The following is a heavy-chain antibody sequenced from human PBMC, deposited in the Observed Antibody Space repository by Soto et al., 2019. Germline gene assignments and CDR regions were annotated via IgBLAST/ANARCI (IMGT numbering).Heavy chain of an antibody. CDR2: ISYDGSNK. Sequence: GGSLRLSCAASGFTFSSYAMHWVRQAPGKGLEWVAVISYDGSNKYYADSVKGRFTISRDNSKNTLYLQMNSLRAEDTAVYYCARDHGVYSSGWYFDYWGQGTLVTVSS. D-gene: IGHD6-19*01. V-gene: IGHV3-30-3*01. CDR3: ARDHGVYSSGWYFDY. J-gene: IGHJ4*02. CDR1: GFTFSSYA.